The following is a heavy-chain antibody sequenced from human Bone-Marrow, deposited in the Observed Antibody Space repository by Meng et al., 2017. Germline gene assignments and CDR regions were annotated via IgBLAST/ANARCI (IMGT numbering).Heavy chain of an antibody. V-gene: IGHV1-18*01. CDR3: ARVQLLWFGEDY. CDR2: ISAYNGNT. Sequence: ASMKVSCKASGYTFTSYGISWVRQAPGQGLEWMGWISAYNGNTNYAQKLQGRVTMTTDTSTSTAYMELRSLRSDNTAVYYCARVQLLWFGEDYWGQGTLVTVSS. J-gene: IGHJ4*02. D-gene: IGHD3-10*01. CDR1: GYTFTSYG.